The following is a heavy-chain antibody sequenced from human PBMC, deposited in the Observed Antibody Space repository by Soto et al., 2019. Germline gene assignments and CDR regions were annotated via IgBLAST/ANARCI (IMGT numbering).Heavy chain of an antibody. D-gene: IGHD4-4*01. CDR3: ARDYSNYHYYYGMDV. CDR2: IDPSDSYT. J-gene: IGHJ6*02. Sequence: GESLKISCKGSGYSFTSYWISWVRQMPGKGLEWMGRIDPSDSYTNYSPSFQGHVTISADKSISTAYLQWSSLKASDTAMYYCARDYSNYHYYYGMDVWGQGTTVTV. CDR1: GYSFTSYW. V-gene: IGHV5-10-1*01.